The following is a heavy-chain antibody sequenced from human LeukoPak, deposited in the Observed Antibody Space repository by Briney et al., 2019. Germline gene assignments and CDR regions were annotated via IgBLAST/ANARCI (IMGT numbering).Heavy chain of an antibody. V-gene: IGHV3-48*03. J-gene: IGHJ4*02. CDR1: GFTFSSYE. CDR2: ISSSGSTI. Sequence: AGGSLRLFCAASGFTFSSYEMNWVRQAPGKGLEWVSYISSSGSTIYYADSVKGRFTISRDNAKNSLYLQMNSLRAEDTAVYYCASPVGYSSSWDWGQGTLVTVSS. D-gene: IGHD6-13*01. CDR3: ASPVGYSSSWD.